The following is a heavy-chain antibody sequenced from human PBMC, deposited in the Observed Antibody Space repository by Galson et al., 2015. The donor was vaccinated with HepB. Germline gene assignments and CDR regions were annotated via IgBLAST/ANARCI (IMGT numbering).Heavy chain of an antibody. CDR3: AKDSLRDYFGSGTLWAFDV. CDR2: ISGRGGST. J-gene: IGHJ3*01. D-gene: IGHD3-10*01. V-gene: IGHV3-23*01. Sequence: LRLSCAASGFTFSSYAMSWVRQAPGKGLEWVSSISGRGGSTDYADSVKGRFTVSRDNSKNTLYLQMKSLRAEDTAIYYCAKDSLRDYFGSGTLWAFDVWGQGTMVTVSS. CDR1: GFTFSSYA.